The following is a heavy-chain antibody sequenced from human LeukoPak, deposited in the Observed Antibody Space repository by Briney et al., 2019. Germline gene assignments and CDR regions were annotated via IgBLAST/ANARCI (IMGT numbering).Heavy chain of an antibody. CDR3: ARGYSSNWYLNWFDP. CDR1: NHSISSDYY. J-gene: IGHJ5*02. V-gene: IGHV4-38-2*02. CDR2: IYHSGST. D-gene: IGHD6-13*01. Sequence: SETLSLTCTVSNHSISSDYYWGWIRQPPGKGLEWIGSIYHSGSTYYNPSLRSRVTVSVDTSKNQFSLHLSSVTATDTAVYYCARGYSSNWYLNWFDPWGQGTLVTVSS.